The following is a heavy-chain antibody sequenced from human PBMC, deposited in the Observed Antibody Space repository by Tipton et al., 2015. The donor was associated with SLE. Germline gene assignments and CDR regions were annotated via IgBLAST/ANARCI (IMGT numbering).Heavy chain of an antibody. CDR3: ASEYGGVIADAFDL. D-gene: IGHD3-16*02. CDR1: GFTFSNYE. CDR2: ISGSGHTI. J-gene: IGHJ3*01. V-gene: IGHV3-48*03. Sequence: SLRLSCAASGFTFSNYEMNWVRQAPGKGLEWVSYISGSGHTIYYADSVKGRFTISRDNAKNSLYLQMNSLRAEDTAVYYCASEYGGVIADAFDLWGQGTMVTVSS.